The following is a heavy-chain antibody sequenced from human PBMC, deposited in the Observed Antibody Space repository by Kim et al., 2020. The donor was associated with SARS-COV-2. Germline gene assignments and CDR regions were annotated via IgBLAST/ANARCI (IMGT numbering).Heavy chain of an antibody. D-gene: IGHD3-10*01. V-gene: IGHV4-39*01. J-gene: IGHJ5*02. Sequence: SETLSLTCTVSGGSISSSSYYWGWIRQPPGKGLEWIGSIYYSGSTYYNPSLKSRVTISVDTSKNQFSLKLSSVTAADTAVYYCARLSRSYGSGSYRFDPWGQGTLVTVSS. CDR3: ARLSRSYGSGSYRFDP. CDR2: IYYSGST. CDR1: GGSISSSSYY.